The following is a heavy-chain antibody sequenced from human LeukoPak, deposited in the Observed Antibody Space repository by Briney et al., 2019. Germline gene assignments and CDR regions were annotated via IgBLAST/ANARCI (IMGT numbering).Heavy chain of an antibody. CDR3: ARDRTTVAYYYYYGMEV. J-gene: IGHJ6*02. CDR2: IWYDGSNK. D-gene: IGHD4-23*01. Sequence: GGSLRLSCAASGFTFSSYGMHWVRQAPGKGLEWVAVIWYDGSNKYYADSVKGRFTISRDNSKNTLYLQMNSLRAEDTAVYYCARDRTTVAYYYYYGMEVWGQGTTVTVSS. CDR1: GFTFSSYG. V-gene: IGHV3-33*01.